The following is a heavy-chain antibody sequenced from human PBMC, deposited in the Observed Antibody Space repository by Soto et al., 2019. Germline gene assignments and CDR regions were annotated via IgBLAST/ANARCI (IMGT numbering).Heavy chain of an antibody. Sequence: QVQLQESGPGLVKPSQTLSLTCTVSGGSISSGDYYWSWIRQPPGKGLEWIGYIYYSGSTYYNPSLKSRVTISVDTSKNQFSLKLSSVNAADTAVYYCARAPVYYDSSGYYMLFDYWGQGTLVTVSS. CDR3: ARAPVYYDSSGYYMLFDY. V-gene: IGHV4-30-4*01. D-gene: IGHD3-22*01. CDR2: IYYSGST. J-gene: IGHJ4*02. CDR1: GGSISSGDYY.